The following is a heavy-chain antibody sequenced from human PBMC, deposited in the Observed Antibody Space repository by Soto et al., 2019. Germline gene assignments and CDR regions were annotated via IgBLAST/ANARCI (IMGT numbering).Heavy chain of an antibody. D-gene: IGHD2-8*01. CDR3: VRVSVNVYAPLS. CDR1: GFTFSSHW. CDR2: IDTDGSGT. Sequence: GGSLRLSCAASGFTFSSHWMHWVRKAPGNGLVWVSYIDTDGSGTRYADSVKGRFTISRDNAKNTLYLQMNSLRAEDTAVYYCVRVSVNVYAPLSWGQGTLVTVSS. J-gene: IGHJ4*02. V-gene: IGHV3-74*01.